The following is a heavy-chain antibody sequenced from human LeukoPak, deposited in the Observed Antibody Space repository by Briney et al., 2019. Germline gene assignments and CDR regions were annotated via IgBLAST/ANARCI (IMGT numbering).Heavy chain of an antibody. D-gene: IGHD1-1*01. CDR1: GYTFTSYD. J-gene: IGHJ2*01. Sequence: ASVKVSCKASGYTFTSYDINWVRQATGQGLEWMGWINPNSGDTNYAQKFQGRVTMTRDTSISTAYMELSRLRSDDTAVYYCAKQGSGTLWYFDLWGRGTLVTVSS. V-gene: IGHV1-2*02. CDR2: INPNSGDT. CDR3: AKQGSGTLWYFDL.